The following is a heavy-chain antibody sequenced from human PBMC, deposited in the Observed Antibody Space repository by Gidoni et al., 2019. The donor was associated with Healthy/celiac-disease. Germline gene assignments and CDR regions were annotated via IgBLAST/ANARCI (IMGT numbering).Heavy chain of an antibody. CDR1: GGSISSYY. CDR2: IYYSGST. J-gene: IGHJ4*02. D-gene: IGHD4-17*01. Sequence: QVQLQESGPGLVKPSETLSLTCTVSGGSISSYYWSWIRQPPGKGLEWIGYIYYSGSTNYNPSLKSRVTISVDTSKNQFSLKLSSVTAADTAVYYCARVYGDYGLDYWGQGTLVTASS. CDR3: ARVYGDYGLDY. V-gene: IGHV4-59*01.